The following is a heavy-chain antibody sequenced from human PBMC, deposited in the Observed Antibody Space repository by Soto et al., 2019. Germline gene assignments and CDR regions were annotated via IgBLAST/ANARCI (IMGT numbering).Heavy chain of an antibody. CDR3: ARTLGYSGDDSCYYYGMDG. CDR2: CDWDDGK. V-gene: IGHV2-70*01. J-gene: IGHJ6*02. D-gene: IGHD5-12*01. CDR1: GFSLSTSGMC. Sequence: SGPTLVNPTQTLTLTCTFSGFSLSTSGMCVSWIRQPPGKALEWLALCDWDDGKYYSTSLKTRLTISKETSKNQEVVTMTNMEPVDTATYYCARTLGYSGDDSCYYYGMDGWGQGTTVTVPS.